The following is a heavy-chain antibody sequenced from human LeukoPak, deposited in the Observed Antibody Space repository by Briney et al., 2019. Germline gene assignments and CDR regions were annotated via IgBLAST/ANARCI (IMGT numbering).Heavy chain of an antibody. V-gene: IGHV3-21*01. Sequence: AGGSLRLSCAASGFTFSSYSMNWVRQAPGKGLEWVSSISSSSSYIYYADSVKGRFTISRDNAKNSLYLQMNSLRAEDTAVYYCARDQSTVTTTLIYYFDYWGQGTLVTVSS. CDR2: ISSSSSYI. J-gene: IGHJ4*02. CDR1: GFTFSSYS. D-gene: IGHD4-17*01. CDR3: ARDQSTVTTTLIYYFDY.